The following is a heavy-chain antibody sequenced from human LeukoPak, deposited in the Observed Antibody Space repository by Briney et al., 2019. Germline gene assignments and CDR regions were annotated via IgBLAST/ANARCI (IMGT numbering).Heavy chain of an antibody. D-gene: IGHD4-17*01. Sequence: SETLSLTCTVSAGSISSSSYYWGWFRQPPGKGLEWIGTIRYSGSTYYSPSLKSRVTISVDTSKNQFSLKLSSVTAADTAVYYCARHQADYGDTSDLFDYWGQGTLVTVSS. CDR3: ARHQADYGDTSDLFDY. V-gene: IGHV4-39*01. CDR1: AGSISSSSYY. J-gene: IGHJ4*02. CDR2: IRYSGST.